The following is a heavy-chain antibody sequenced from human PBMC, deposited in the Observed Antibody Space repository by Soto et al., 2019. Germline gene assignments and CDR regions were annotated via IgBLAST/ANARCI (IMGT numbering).Heavy chain of an antibody. Sequence: QVQLQQWGAGLLKPSETLSLTCAVYGGSFSGYYWSWIRQPPGKGLEWIGEINHSGSTNYNPSLKSRVTISVDTSKNQFSLKLSSVTAADTAVYYCARVKGSGSYNGYWFDPWGQGTLVTVSS. CDR2: INHSGST. J-gene: IGHJ5*02. V-gene: IGHV4-34*01. CDR1: GGSFSGYY. D-gene: IGHD3-10*01. CDR3: ARVKGSGSYNGYWFDP.